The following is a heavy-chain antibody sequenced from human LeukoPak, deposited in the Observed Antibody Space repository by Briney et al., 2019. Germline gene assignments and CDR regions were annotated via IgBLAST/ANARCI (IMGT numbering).Heavy chain of an antibody. CDR3: ASAAFYYSSGSYYRYASDI. CDR2: IYSDGST. D-gene: IGHD3-10*01. V-gene: IGHV3-66*01. J-gene: IGHJ3*02. CDR1: GFTVSSNY. Sequence: GGSLRLSCAASGFTVSSNYMNWVRQAPGKGLEWVSVIYSDGSTYYADSVKGRFTISRDNSKNTLYFQMNSLRAEDTAVYYCASAAFYYSSGSYYRYASDIWGQGTMVTVSS.